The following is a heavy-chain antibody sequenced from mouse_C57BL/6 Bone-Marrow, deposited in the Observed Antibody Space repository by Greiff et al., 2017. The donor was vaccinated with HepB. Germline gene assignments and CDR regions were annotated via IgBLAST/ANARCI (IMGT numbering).Heavy chain of an antibody. CDR3: ARSLTSYYYGYYYAMDY. J-gene: IGHJ4*01. Sequence: VKLQESGAELARPGASVKLSCKASGYTFTSYGISWVKQRTGQGLEWIGEIYPRSGNTYYNEKFKGKATLTADKSSSTAYMELRSLTSEDSAVYFCARSLTSYYYGYYYAMDYWGQGTSVTVSS. CDR1: GYTFTSYG. D-gene: IGHD1-1*01. V-gene: IGHV1-81*01. CDR2: IYPRSGNT.